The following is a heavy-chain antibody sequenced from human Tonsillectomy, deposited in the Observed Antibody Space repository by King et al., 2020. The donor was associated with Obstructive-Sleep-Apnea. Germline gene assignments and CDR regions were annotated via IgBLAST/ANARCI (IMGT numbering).Heavy chain of an antibody. V-gene: IGHV4-39*07. CDR3: ARGYDYVLPGMEGAFDY. D-gene: IGHD3-16*01. CDR2: SYYSGST. Sequence: QLQESGPGLVKPSETLSLTCTVSGASISSSSYYWGWIRQPPGKGREWIGNSYYSGSTYYNPSLKSRFSISVDTSTNPFSLTLSSVTAADTAVYYCARGYDYVLPGMEGAFDYWGQGTLVTVSS. CDR1: GASISSSSYY. J-gene: IGHJ4*02.